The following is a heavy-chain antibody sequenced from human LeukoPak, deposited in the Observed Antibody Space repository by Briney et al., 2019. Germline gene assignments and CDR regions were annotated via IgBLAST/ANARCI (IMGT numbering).Heavy chain of an antibody. V-gene: IGHV4-59*01. CDR1: GGSISSYY. CDR3: ARDYLPNNY. J-gene: IGHJ4*02. D-gene: IGHD3-16*02. Sequence: TSETLSLTCTVSGGSISSYYWSWIRQPPGKGLEWIGYIYYSGSTNYNPSLKSRVTISVDTSKNQFSLKLSSVTAADTAVYYCARDYLPNNYWGQGTLVTVSS. CDR2: IYYSGST.